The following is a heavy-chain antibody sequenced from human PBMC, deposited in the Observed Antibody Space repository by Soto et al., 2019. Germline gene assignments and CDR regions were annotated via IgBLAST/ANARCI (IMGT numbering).Heavy chain of an antibody. D-gene: IGHD5-12*01. CDR2: IYYSGST. CDR1: GGSISSYY. CDR3: ARQIGSGYDSGWFDP. V-gene: IGHV4-59*08. J-gene: IGHJ5*02. Sequence: TSETMSLTCTVAGGSISSYYWSWIRQPPGKGLEWIGYIYYSGSTNYNPSLKSRVTISVDTSKNQFSLKLSSVTAADTAVYYCARQIGSGYDSGWFDPWGQGTLVTVSS.